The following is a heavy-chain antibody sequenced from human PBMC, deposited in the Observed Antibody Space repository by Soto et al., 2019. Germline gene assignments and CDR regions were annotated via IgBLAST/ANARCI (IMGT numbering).Heavy chain of an antibody. CDR3: DSLSSRMINAFDT. J-gene: IGHJ3*02. CDR2: IYYSGNT. CDR1: GGSISSGDYY. D-gene: IGHD3-16*01. Sequence: QVQLQESGPGLVKPSQTLSLTSTVSGGSISSGDYYWSWIRQPPGKDLEWIGYIYYSGNTYYNPSRKSRVTMSVDTSKNLLARKISSVTAADTGVYYCDSLSSRMINAFDTWGQGTMVTGSS. V-gene: IGHV4-30-4*01.